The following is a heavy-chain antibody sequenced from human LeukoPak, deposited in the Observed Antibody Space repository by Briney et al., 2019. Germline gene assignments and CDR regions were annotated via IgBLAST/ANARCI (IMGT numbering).Heavy chain of an antibody. CDR3: AKARSSGWYSPACMDV. CDR2: ISGSGGST. V-gene: IGHV3-23*01. Sequence: PGRSLRLSCAASGFTFSSYAMSWVRQAPGKGLEWVSAISGSGGSTYYADSVKGRYTISRDNSKNTLYLQMNSLRAEDTAVYYCAKARSSGWYSPACMDVWGQGTTVTVSS. J-gene: IGHJ6*02. D-gene: IGHD6-19*01. CDR1: GFTFSSYA.